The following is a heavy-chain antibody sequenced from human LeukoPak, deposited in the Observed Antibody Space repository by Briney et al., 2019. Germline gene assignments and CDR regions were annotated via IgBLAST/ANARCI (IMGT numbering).Heavy chain of an antibody. Sequence: ASVKVSCKASGYTFTSYYMHWVRQAPGQGLEWMGIINPSGGSTSYAQKFQGRVTMTRDMSTSTVYMGLSSLRSEDTAVYYCARESYSYGPFDYWGQGTLVTVSS. CDR2: INPSGGST. D-gene: IGHD5-18*01. CDR3: ARESYSYGPFDY. CDR1: GYTFTSYY. J-gene: IGHJ4*02. V-gene: IGHV1-46*01.